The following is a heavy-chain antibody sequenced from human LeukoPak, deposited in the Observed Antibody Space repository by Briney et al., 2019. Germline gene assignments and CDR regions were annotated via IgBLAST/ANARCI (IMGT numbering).Heavy chain of an antibody. V-gene: IGHV4-59*01. D-gene: IGHD2-15*01. CDR3: ARTAYCSGGSCYFDY. CDR2: IYYSGSA. Sequence: PSETLSLTCTVSGGSISSYYWSWIRQPPGKGLEWIGYIYYSGSANHNPSLKSRVTISVDTSKNQFSLKLSSVTAADTAVYYCARTAYCSGGSCYFDYWGQGTLVTVSS. J-gene: IGHJ4*02. CDR1: GGSISSYY.